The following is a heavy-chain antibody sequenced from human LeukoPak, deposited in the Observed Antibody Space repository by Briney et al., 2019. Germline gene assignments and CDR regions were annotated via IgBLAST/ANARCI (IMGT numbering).Heavy chain of an antibody. D-gene: IGHD6-19*01. CDR2: IYYSGST. V-gene: IGHV4-31*03. CDR3: ARVLQWLGRFDY. Sequence: PSETLSLTCTVSGGSISSGGYYWSWIRQHPGKGLEWIGYIYYSGSTCYNPSLKSRVTISVDTSKNQFSLKLSSVTAADTAVYYCARVLQWLGRFDYWGQGTLVTVSS. J-gene: IGHJ4*02. CDR1: GGSISSGGYY.